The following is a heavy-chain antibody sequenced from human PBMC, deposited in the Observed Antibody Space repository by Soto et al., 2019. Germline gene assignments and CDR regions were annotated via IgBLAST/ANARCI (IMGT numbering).Heavy chain of an antibody. D-gene: IGHD2-15*01. J-gene: IGHJ3*02. CDR3: ARVVRKVVVAATQDAFDI. CDR1: GFTFSSYW. Sequence: GGSLRLSCAASGFTFSSYWMHWVRQAPGKGLVWVSRINSDGSSTSYADSVKGRFTISRDNAKNTLYLQMNSLRAEDTAVYYCARVVRKVVVAATQDAFDIWGQGTMVTVSS. CDR2: INSDGSST. V-gene: IGHV3-74*01.